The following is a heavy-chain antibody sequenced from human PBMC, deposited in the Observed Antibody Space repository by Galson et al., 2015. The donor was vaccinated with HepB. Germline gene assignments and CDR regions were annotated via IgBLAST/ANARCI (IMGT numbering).Heavy chain of an antibody. Sequence: SLRLSCAASGSTFSDYSMNWVRQAPGKGLEWVSSISSSSSYIYYADSVKGRFTISRDNAKNSLYLQLSSLRAEDTAVYYCARGPGLEFDYWGQGTLVTVSS. J-gene: IGHJ4*02. CDR2: ISSSSSYI. V-gene: IGHV3-21*01. CDR1: GSTFSDYS. CDR3: ARGPGLEFDY. D-gene: IGHD5/OR15-5a*01.